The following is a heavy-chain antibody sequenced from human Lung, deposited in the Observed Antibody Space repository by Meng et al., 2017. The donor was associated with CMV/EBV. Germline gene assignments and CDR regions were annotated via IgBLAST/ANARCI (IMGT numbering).Heavy chain of an antibody. CDR3: VRSLGDQFYYYGMDV. CDR2: IHSDGSNI. Sequence: LSLTXAASGFTFSGYWMHWVRQAPGKGLVWVSRIHSDGSNINYADSVKGRFTISRDNVKNTLYLQMSSLRAEDTAIYYCVRSLGDQFYYYGMDVWGLGTTVTVSS. D-gene: IGHD3-16*01. V-gene: IGHV3-74*01. CDR1: GFTFSGYW. J-gene: IGHJ6*02.